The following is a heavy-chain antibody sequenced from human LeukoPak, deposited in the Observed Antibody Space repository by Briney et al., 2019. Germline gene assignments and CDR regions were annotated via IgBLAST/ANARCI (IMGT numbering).Heavy chain of an antibody. CDR1: GGSISSYY. Sequence: PSETLSLTCTVSGGSISSYYWSWIRQPPGKGLEWIGYIYYSGSTNYNPSLKSRVTISVDTSKNQFSLKLSSVTAADTAVYYCARQKFSISCFDYWGQGTLVTVSS. CDR2: IYYSGST. CDR3: ARQKFSISCFDY. V-gene: IGHV4-59*08. J-gene: IGHJ4*02. D-gene: IGHD6-13*01.